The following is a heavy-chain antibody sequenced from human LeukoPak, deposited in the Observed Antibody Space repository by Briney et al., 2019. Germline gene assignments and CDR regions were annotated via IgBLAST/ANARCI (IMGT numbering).Heavy chain of an antibody. CDR2: IRSKANSYAT. D-gene: IGHD3-10*01. CDR1: GFTFSGSA. CDR3: ARGRTPGY. J-gene: IGHJ4*02. Sequence: GGSLRLSCAASGFTFSGSAMHWVRQASGKGLEWVGRIRSKANSYATAYAASVKGRFTISRDDSKNTAYLQMNSLKAEDTAVYYCARGRTPGYWGQGTLVTVSS. V-gene: IGHV3-73*01.